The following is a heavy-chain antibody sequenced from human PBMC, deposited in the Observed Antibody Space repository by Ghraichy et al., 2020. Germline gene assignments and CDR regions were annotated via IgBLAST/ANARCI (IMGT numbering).Heavy chain of an antibody. J-gene: IGHJ3*02. CDR3: ARDVGYCANGVCLPTSDAFDI. V-gene: IGHV4-34*01. Sequence: SETLSLTCAVYGGSFSGHYWSWIRQPPGKGLEWIGEINHSGSTNYNPSLKSRVTISVDTSKNQFSLKLSSVTAADTAVYYCARDVGYCANGVCLPTSDAFDIWGQGTMVTVSS. CDR2: INHSGST. CDR1: GGSFSGHY. D-gene: IGHD2-8*01.